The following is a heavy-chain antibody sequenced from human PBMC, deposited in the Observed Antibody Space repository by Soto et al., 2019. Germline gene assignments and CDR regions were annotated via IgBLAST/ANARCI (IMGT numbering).Heavy chain of an antibody. CDR3: ARHPDLLTAFDY. V-gene: IGHV4-59*08. D-gene: IGHD2-15*01. CDR2: IYHSGNT. J-gene: IGHJ4*02. CDR1: GGSFTNYY. Sequence: PSETLSLTCAVYGGSFTNYYWSWIRQPPGKGPEWIGYIYHSGNTNYNPSLKSRVTISVDTSKNQFSLKLSSVTAADTAVYYCARHPDLLTAFDYWGQGTLVTVSS.